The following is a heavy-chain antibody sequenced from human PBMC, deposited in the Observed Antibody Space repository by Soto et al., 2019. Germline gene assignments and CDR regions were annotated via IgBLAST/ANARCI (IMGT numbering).Heavy chain of an antibody. CDR3: ARVGSDYYGSGSYYRGLWFDP. CDR2: IYYSGST. CDR1: GGSISSGDYY. D-gene: IGHD3-10*01. J-gene: IGHJ5*02. Sequence: PSETLSLTCTVSGGSISSGDYYWSWIRQPPGKGLEWIGYIYYSGSTYYNPSLKSRVTISVDTSKNQFSLKLSSVTAADTAVYYCARVGSDYYGSGSYYRGLWFDPWGQGTLVTVSS. V-gene: IGHV4-30-4*01.